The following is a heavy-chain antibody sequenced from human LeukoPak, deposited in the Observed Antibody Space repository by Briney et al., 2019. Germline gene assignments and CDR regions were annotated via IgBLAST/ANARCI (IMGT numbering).Heavy chain of an antibody. Sequence: SETLSLTCTVSGGSISSYYWSWIRQPPGKGLEWIGYIYYSGSTNYNPSLKSRVTISVDTFKNQFSLKLSSVTAADTAVYYCARGDLWFGELSRFDPWGQGTLVTVSS. CDR3: ARGDLWFGELSRFDP. J-gene: IGHJ5*02. V-gene: IGHV4-59*01. CDR1: GGSISSYY. CDR2: IYYSGST. D-gene: IGHD3-10*01.